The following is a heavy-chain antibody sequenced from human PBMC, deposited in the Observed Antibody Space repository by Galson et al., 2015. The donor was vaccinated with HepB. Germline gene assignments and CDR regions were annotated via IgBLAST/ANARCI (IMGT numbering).Heavy chain of an antibody. J-gene: IGHJ4*02. CDR3: AKPTSGEMSPGSYYNEGSYIDY. CDR1: GFNFDDYA. D-gene: IGHD3-10*01. Sequence: SLRLSCAASGFNFDDYAMHWVRQAPGRGLEWFSRISWNSGGIGYADSVKGRFTISRDNAKNSLYLQMNSLRAEDTALYYCAKPTSGEMSPGSYYNEGSYIDYWGQGTLVTVSS. V-gene: IGHV3-9*01. CDR2: ISWNSGGI.